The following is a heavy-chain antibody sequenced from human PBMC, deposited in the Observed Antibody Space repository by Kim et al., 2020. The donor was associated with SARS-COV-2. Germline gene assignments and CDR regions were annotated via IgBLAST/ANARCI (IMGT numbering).Heavy chain of an antibody. J-gene: IGHJ6*02. CDR3: AKWDV. CDR2: KANSYTT. Sequence: KANSYTTQYAASVTGRFTISRGESKNSLYLKMNSLKTEDTAVYYCAKWDVWGQGTTVTVSS. V-gene: IGHV3-72*01.